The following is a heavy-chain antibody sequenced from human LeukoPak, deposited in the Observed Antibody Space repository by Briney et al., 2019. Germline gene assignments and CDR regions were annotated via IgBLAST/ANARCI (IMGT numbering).Heavy chain of an antibody. CDR3: ARAWMGGSSWYFDY. V-gene: IGHV4-34*01. CDR1: GGSFSGYY. D-gene: IGHD6-13*01. CDR2: IYHSGTT. J-gene: IGHJ4*02. Sequence: SETLSLTCAVYGGSFSGYYWSWIRQPPGKGLEWIGNIYHSGTTYYTPSLKSRVTISVDTSKNQFSLKLSSVTAADTAVYYCARAWMGGSSWYFDYWGQGTLVTVSS.